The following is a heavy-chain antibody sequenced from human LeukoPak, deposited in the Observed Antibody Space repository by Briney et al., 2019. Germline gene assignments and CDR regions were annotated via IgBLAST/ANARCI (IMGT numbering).Heavy chain of an antibody. CDR2: ISNSGNST. Sequence: GGSLRLSCADSGLTFRSYAMSWVRQAPGKGLEWVSTISNSGNSTYYADSVKGRFTIPRDNSKNALYLQMNSLRVEDTAVYYCAAGRPWLPVDYWGQGTLVTVSS. CDR1: GLTFRSYA. J-gene: IGHJ4*02. D-gene: IGHD3-10*01. V-gene: IGHV3-23*01. CDR3: AAGRPWLPVDY.